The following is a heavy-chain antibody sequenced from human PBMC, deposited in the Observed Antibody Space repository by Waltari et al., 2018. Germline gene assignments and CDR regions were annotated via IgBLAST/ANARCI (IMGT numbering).Heavy chain of an antibody. Sequence: QVQLVQSGAEVKKPGSSVKVSCKASGGTFSSYAISWVRQAPGQGLEWMGGIIPLCGTTNDAQKFQGRVTMTRDTSSSTAYMELSRLRSDDTAVYYCARAVVVVVANALGYWGQGTLVTVSS. J-gene: IGHJ4*02. CDR1: GGTFSSYA. V-gene: IGHV1-69*06. D-gene: IGHD2-15*01. CDR3: ARAVVVVVANALGY. CDR2: IIPLCGTT.